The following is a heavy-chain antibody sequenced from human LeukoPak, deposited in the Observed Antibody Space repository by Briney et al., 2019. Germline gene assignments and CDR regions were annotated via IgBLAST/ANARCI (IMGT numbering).Heavy chain of an antibody. Sequence: ASVKVSCKASGYTFSGYYMHWVRQAPGQGLEWMGWINANSGDTNYAQKFQGRVTMTRDTSTSTAYMELSRLRSDDTAVYYCARDGLYCSGDSCYPYYFDAWGQGTLVTVSS. V-gene: IGHV1-2*02. CDR2: INANSGDT. CDR1: GYTFSGYY. J-gene: IGHJ4*02. D-gene: IGHD2-15*01. CDR3: ARDGLYCSGDSCYPYYFDA.